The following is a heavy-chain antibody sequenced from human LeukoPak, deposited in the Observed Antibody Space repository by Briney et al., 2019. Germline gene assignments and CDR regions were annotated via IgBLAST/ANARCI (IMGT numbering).Heavy chain of an antibody. J-gene: IGHJ5*02. CDR2: IIPIFGTA. CDR1: GGTFSSYA. D-gene: IGHD3-3*01. V-gene: IGHV1-69*05. Sequence: GASVKVSCKASGGTFSSYAISWVRQAPGQGLEWMGGIIPIFGTANYAQKFQGRVTITTDESTSTADMELSRLRSEDTAVYYCARAEVVTIFGVVIKYNWFDPWGQGTLVTVSS. CDR3: ARAEVVTIFGVVIKYNWFDP.